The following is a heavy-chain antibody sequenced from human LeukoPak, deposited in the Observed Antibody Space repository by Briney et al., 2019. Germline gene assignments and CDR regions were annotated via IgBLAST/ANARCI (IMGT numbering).Heavy chain of an antibody. J-gene: IGHJ6*03. D-gene: IGHD3-9*01. V-gene: IGHV3-43*01. Sequence: GGSLRLSCAASGFTFDDYTMHWVRQVPGKGLQWVALISWDGDGTYYADSVKGRFTTSRDNSKNSLYLQMNSLRTEDTALYYCAKDDRDFDWNYMDVWGKGTTVTISS. CDR1: GFTFDDYT. CDR2: ISWDGDGT. CDR3: AKDDRDFDWNYMDV.